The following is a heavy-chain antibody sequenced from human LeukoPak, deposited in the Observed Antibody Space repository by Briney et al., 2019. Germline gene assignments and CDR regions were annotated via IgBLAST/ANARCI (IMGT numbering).Heavy chain of an antibody. J-gene: IGHJ4*02. CDR1: GFTFSSYG. CDR3: ARMSITMYDY. V-gene: IGHV3-30*03. Sequence: GGSLRLSCAASGFTFSSYGMHWVRQAPGKGLEWVAVISYDGSNKYYADSVKGRFTISRDNAKNSLYLQMNSLRAEDTAVYYCARMSITMYDYWGQGTLVTVSS. CDR2: ISYDGSNK. D-gene: IGHD3-10*02.